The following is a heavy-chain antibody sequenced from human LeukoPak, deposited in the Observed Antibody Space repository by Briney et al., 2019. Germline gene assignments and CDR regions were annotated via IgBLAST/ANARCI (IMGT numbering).Heavy chain of an antibody. D-gene: IGHD3-10*01. J-gene: IGHJ3*02. V-gene: IGHV1-24*01. CDR3: AISRFRYYYGAFDI. CDR1: GYTLTELS. CDR2: FDPEDGET. Sequence: ASVKVSCKVSGYTLTELSMHWVRQAPGKGLEWMGAFDPEDGETIYAQKFQGRVTMTEDTSTDTAYMELSSLRSEDTAVYYCAISRFRYYYGAFDIWGQGTMVTVSS.